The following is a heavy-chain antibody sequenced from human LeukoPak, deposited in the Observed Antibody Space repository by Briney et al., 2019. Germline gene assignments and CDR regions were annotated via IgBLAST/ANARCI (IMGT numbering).Heavy chain of an antibody. D-gene: IGHD3-9*01. CDR1: GFTFSSYG. CDR3: ARDQSGIRYFDWLLSDD. J-gene: IGHJ4*02. Sequence: PGRSLRLSCAASGFTFSSYGMHWVRQAPGKGLEWVTVISSDGTNKYYADSVEGRFTITRDIFENTVYLQMNSLRADDTAVYYCARDQSGIRYFDWLLSDDWGQGTLVTVSS. V-gene: IGHV3-30*03. CDR2: ISSDGTNK.